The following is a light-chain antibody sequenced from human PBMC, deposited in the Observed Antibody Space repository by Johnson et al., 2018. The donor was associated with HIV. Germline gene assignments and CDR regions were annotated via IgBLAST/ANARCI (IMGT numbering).Light chain of an antibody. J-gene: IGLJ1*01. V-gene: IGLV1-51*02. CDR2: ENT. CDR3: GTWDSSLSAYV. CDR1: SSNIGNNY. Sequence: SVLTQPPSVSAAPGQKVTISCSGSSSNIGNNYVSWYQQLPGTAPKLLIYENTKRPSGIPDRFSGSKSGTSATLGITGLQTEDEAEYYCGTWDSSLSAYVFGTGTKVTVL.